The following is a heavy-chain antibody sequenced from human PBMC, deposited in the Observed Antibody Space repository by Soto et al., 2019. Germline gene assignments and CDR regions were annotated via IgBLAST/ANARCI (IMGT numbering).Heavy chain of an antibody. Sequence: EVQLVESGGGLVQPGGSLRLSCAASGFTFSDHYMDWVRQAPGKGLEWVGRSKNKADSYTTEYAASVKGRFSISRDGSKNLLFLQMNSLKTEDTAVYYCTLWGSGNDFGAAWGQGILVTVSS. J-gene: IGHJ4*02. D-gene: IGHD3-10*01. V-gene: IGHV3-72*01. CDR3: TLWGSGNDFGAA. CDR1: GFTFSDHY. CDR2: SKNKADSYTT.